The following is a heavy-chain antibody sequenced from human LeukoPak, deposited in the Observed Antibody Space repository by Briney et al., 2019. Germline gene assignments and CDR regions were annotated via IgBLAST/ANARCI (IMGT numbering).Heavy chain of an antibody. CDR2: TVGSGDGT. J-gene: IGHJ4*02. V-gene: IGHV3-23*01. Sequence: PGGSLRLSCAASGFTFSSTSMSWVRQAPGKGLEWVSVTVGSGDGTYYADSVKGRFTISGDNSKNTLYLQMNSLRAEDTAVYYCARAGYDFWSGYRVYYFDYWGQGTLVTVSS. CDR3: ARAGYDFWSGYRVYYFDY. D-gene: IGHD3-3*01. CDR1: GFTFSSTS.